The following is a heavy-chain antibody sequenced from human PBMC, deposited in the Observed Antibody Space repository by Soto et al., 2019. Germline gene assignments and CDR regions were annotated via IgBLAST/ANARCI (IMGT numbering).Heavy chain of an antibody. V-gene: IGHV3-21*04. CDR1: GYSFSSYS. CDR3: GREASGIMFRRVIAYYYYGMDV. Sequence: GGSLRLSCTASGYSFSSYSMNWVRQTPGKGLEWVASISSSSSYINYADSVKGRFTISRDNSKNTLYLQMNSLRAEDTAVYYCGREASGIMFRRVIAYYYYGMDVWGQGTTVTVSS. CDR2: ISSSSSYI. J-gene: IGHJ6*02. D-gene: IGHD3-10*01.